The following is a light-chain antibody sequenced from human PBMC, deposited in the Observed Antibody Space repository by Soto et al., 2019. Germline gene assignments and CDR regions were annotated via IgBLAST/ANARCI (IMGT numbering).Light chain of an antibody. J-gene: IGKJ1*01. Sequence: EILLTPSPGTLSLSPVERATLSCRASQSVSSLYLAWYQQKPGQAPSLLIYGAFTRATGIPARFSGTGSGTEFTLTISSLQSEDFALYYCQQYNDWPLTFGQGTKVDIK. CDR1: QSVSSLY. V-gene: IGKV3-15*01. CDR3: QQYNDWPLT. CDR2: GAF.